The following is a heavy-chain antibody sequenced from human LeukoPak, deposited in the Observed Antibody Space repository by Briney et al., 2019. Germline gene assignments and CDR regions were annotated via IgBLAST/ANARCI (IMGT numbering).Heavy chain of an antibody. Sequence: PGESLKISCKAPGYTFTDHWIGWVRQMPGKGLEWMGIIYPGDSDISYSPSFQGQITISADTSITTAYLQWNSLQASDTAIYFCARQHGYGTPFDYWGQGIQVTVSS. V-gene: IGHV5-51*01. CDR2: IYPGDSDI. D-gene: IGHD2-8*01. CDR3: ARQHGYGTPFDY. CDR1: GYTFTDHW. J-gene: IGHJ4*02.